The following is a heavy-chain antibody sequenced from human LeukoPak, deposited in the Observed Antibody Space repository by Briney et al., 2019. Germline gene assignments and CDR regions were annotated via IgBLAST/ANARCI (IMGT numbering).Heavy chain of an antibody. Sequence: SETLSLTCTVSGGSISSSSYYWGRIRQPPGKGLEWIGSIYYSGSTYYNPSLKSRVTISVDTSKNQFPLKLSSVTAADTAVYYCARDRYYYGSGSYYTKYGMDVWGQGTTVTVSS. D-gene: IGHD3-10*01. CDR2: IYYSGST. V-gene: IGHV4-39*06. CDR1: GGSISSSSYY. CDR3: ARDRYYYGSGSYYTKYGMDV. J-gene: IGHJ6*02.